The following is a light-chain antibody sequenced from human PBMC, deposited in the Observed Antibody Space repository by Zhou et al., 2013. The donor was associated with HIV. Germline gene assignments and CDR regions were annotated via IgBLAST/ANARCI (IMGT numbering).Light chain of an antibody. CDR3: QRYNGDFFT. V-gene: IGKV1-5*03. J-gene: IGKJ3*01. CDR2: KAS. Sequence: DIQMTQSPSTLSASVGDRVTITCRASESISSWLAWYQQKPGKAPKLLISKASSLESGVPSRFSGSGSGTEFTLTISSLQPDDFATYYCQRYNGDFFTFGPGTKVDIK. CDR1: ESISSW.